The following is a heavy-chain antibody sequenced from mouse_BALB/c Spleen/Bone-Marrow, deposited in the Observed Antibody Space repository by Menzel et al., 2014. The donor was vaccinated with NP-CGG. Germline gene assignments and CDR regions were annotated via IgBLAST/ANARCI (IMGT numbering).Heavy chain of an antibody. J-gene: IGHJ4*01. Sequence: QVQLQQSGAELVRPGTSVKVSCKASGYAFTSYLIDWVKQRPGQGLEWIGVINPGGGGTNYNEKFKGKATLTEDKSSSSAYMQLSRLTYDASAVYLCARCDYAMDYWGQGTSVTVSA. CDR1: GYAFTSYL. CDR2: INPGGGGT. CDR3: ARCDYAMDY. V-gene: IGHV1-54*01.